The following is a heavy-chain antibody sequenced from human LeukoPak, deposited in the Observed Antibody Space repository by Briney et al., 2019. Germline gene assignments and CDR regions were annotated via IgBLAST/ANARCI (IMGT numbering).Heavy chain of an antibody. Sequence: WIGESNHSGSSRYSPSLKSRVTMSLDTSKNQFSLKLSSVTAADTAVYYCARTEVTQYGMDVWGQGTTVTVSS. D-gene: IGHD5-18*01. V-gene: IGHV4-34*01. CDR2: SNHSGSS. J-gene: IGHJ6*02. CDR3: ARTEVTQYGMDV.